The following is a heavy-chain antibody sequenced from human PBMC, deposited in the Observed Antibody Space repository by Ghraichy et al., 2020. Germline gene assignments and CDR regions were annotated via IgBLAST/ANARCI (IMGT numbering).Heavy chain of an antibody. V-gene: IGHV3-11*01. CDR1: GFTFSDYY. D-gene: IGHD6-13*01. CDR3: ARGQQQLVYFDH. CDR2: ISSSGSTI. Sequence: GGSLRLSCAASGFTFSDYYMSWIRQAPEKGLEWVSYISSSGSTIYYADSVKGRFTISRDNAKNSLYLQMNSLRADDTAIYFCARGQQQLVYFDHWGQGTLVTVSS. J-gene: IGHJ4*02.